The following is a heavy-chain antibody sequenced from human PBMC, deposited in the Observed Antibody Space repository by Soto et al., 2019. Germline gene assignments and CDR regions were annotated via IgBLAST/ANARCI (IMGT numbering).Heavy chain of an antibody. CDR2: IYYSGST. CDR3: ARSTIFGVSSGMDV. Sequence: SETLFLTCTASGGSISSYYWSWIRQPPGKGLEWIGYIYYSGSTNYNPSLKSRVTISVDTSKNQFSLKLSSVTAADTAVYYCARSTIFGVSSGMDVWGQGTTVTVSS. V-gene: IGHV4-59*01. J-gene: IGHJ6*02. CDR1: GGSISSYY. D-gene: IGHD3-3*01.